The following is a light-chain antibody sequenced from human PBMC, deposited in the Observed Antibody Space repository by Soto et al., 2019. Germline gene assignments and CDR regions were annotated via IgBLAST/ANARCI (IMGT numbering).Light chain of an antibody. Sequence: QSVLTQPASVSGSPGQSITISCTGTSSDVGGYNYVSWYQQHPGKAPKLMIYDVSNRPSGVSNRFSGSKSGNTASLTISGLQAEDEADYYCRSYTSSSTLGVFGTGTKVTDL. CDR3: RSYTSSSTLGV. CDR1: SSDVGGYNY. CDR2: DVS. V-gene: IGLV2-14*01. J-gene: IGLJ1*01.